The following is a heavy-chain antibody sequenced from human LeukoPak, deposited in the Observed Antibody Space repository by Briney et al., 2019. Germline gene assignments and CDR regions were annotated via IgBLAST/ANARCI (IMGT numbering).Heavy chain of an antibody. J-gene: IGHJ3*02. CDR1: GYTFTGYY. D-gene: IGHD3-3*01. CDR2: INPNSGGT. CDR3: AREERLAEHDAFDI. V-gene: IGHV1-2*06. Sequence: ASVKVSCKASGYTFTGYYMHWVRQAPGQGLEWMGRINPNSGGTNYAQKFQGRVTMTRDTSISTAYMELSRLRSDDTAVYYCAREERLAEHDAFDIWGQGTMVTVSS.